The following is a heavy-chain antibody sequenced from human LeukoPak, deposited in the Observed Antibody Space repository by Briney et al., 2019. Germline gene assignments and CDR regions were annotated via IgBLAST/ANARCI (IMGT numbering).Heavy chain of an antibody. CDR3: ARALREYARRSYNWFDP. CDR1: GGSISSHH. CDR2: IYYSGST. D-gene: IGHD2-8*01. V-gene: IGHV4-59*11. J-gene: IGHJ5*02. Sequence: SENLSLNCTVSGGSISSHHWSWLRQPPGKGLEWIGYIYYSGSTNYNPSLKSRVTISVDTSKNQFSLKLSSVTAADTAVYYCARALREYARRSYNWFDPWGQGTLVTVSS.